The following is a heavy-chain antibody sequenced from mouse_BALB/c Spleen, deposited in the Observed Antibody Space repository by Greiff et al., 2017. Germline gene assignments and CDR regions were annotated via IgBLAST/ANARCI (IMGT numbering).Heavy chain of an antibody. CDR2: IWGDGST. J-gene: IGHJ2*01. D-gene: IGHD1-1*01. CDR3: ARGHYGYYFDY. V-gene: IGHV2-6-7*01. Sequence: QVQLKESGPGLVAPSQSLSITCTVSGFSLTGYGVNWVRQPPGKGLEWLGMIWGDGSTDYNSALKSRLSISKDNPKSQVFLKMNSLQTDDTARYYCARGHYGYYFDYWGEGTTLTVSS. CDR1: GFSLTGYG.